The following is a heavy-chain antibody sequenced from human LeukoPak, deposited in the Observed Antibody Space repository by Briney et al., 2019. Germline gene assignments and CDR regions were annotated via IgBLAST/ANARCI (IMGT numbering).Heavy chain of an antibody. D-gene: IGHD6-13*01. Sequence: GGSLRLSCAASGFTVSSNCMSWVRQAPGKGLEWVSVIYSGGSTYYADSVKGRFTISRDNSKNTLYLQMNSLRAEDTAVYYCARYTAAAPYYYYGMDVWGQGTTVTVSS. CDR2: IYSGGST. CDR1: GFTVSSNC. J-gene: IGHJ6*02. CDR3: ARYTAAAPYYYYGMDV. V-gene: IGHV3-66*01.